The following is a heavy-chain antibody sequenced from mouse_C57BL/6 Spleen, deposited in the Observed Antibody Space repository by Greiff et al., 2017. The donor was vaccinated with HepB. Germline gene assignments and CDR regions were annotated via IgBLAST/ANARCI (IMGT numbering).Heavy chain of an antibody. CDR2: IYPGNSDT. D-gene: IGHD4-1*01. CDR1: GYTFTSYW. V-gene: IGHV1-5*01. J-gene: IGHJ3*01. Sequence: EVQLQQSGTVLARPGASVKMSCKTSGYTFTSYWMHWVKQRPGQGLEWIGAIYPGNSDTSYNQKFKGKAKLTAVTSASTAYMELSSLTNEDSAVYYCTRGAGTGRFAYWGQGTLVTVSA. CDR3: TRGAGTGRFAY.